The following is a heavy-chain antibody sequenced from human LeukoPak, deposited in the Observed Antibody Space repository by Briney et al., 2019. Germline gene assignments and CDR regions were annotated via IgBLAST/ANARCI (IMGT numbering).Heavy chain of an antibody. J-gene: IGHJ4*02. CDR2: IYCGGST. V-gene: IGHV3-66*02. D-gene: IGHD3-22*01. CDR1: GFTVSSNY. CDR3: ARDARVYGSSGYYYSHFDY. Sequence: GGSLRLSCAASGFTVSSNYMSWVRQAPGKGLEWVSVIYCGGSTYYADSVKGRFTISRDNSKNTLYLQMNSLRAEDTAVYYCARDARVYGSSGYYYSHFDYWGQGTLVTVSS.